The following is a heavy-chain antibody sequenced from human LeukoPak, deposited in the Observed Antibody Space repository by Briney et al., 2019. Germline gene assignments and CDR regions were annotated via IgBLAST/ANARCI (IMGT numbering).Heavy chain of an antibody. V-gene: IGHV7-4-1*02. CDR3: ARTTYYYDSSGYYGY. Sequence: GASVKVSCKASGYTFTSYAMNWVRQAPGQGLEWMGWINTNTGNPTYAQGFTGRFVFSLDTSVSTAYLQISSLKAEDTAVYYCARTTYYYDSSGYYGYWGQGTLVPVSS. CDR2: INTNTGNP. D-gene: IGHD3-22*01. J-gene: IGHJ4*02. CDR1: GYTFTSYA.